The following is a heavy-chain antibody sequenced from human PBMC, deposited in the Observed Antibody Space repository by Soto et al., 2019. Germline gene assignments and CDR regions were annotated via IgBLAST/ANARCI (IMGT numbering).Heavy chain of an antibody. D-gene: IGHD3-22*01. V-gene: IGHV1-69*08. CDR2: IIPIIGII. J-gene: IGHJ5*02. Sequence: QVQLVQSGAEVKKPGSSVKVSCKASGGTFSTYTITWVRQAPGQGLEWMGRIIPIIGIINYAQKFQGRVTITAAKFTGTAYKELTRLRSDDTAVYYCAGDPDSHYNDSHASSYPWGQGNLVTVSS. CDR1: GGTFSTYT. CDR3: AGDPDSHYNDSHASSYP.